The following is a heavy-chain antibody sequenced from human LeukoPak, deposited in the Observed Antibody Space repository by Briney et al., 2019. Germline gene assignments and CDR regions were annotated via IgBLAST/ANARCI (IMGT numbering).Heavy chain of an antibody. Sequence: GGSLRFSCTASGFTFSIHGMNWVRQAPGKGLEWVASVSSRSTYTHFADSVKGRFTIYRDDADESLFLHMNSLRVEDTAVYYCARESYDFSSHFPRDFDYWGQGSLVTVSS. J-gene: IGHJ4*02. V-gene: IGHV3-21*01. CDR3: ARESYDFSSHFPRDFDY. CDR2: VSSRSTYT. CDR1: GFTFSIHG. D-gene: IGHD3/OR15-3a*01.